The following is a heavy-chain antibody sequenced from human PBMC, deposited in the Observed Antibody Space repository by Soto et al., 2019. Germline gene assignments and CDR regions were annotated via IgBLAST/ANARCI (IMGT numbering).Heavy chain of an antibody. CDR1: GDSISSPNW. V-gene: IGHV4-4*02. CDR3: AREGFDHRPDY. CDR2: MFASGSS. J-gene: IGHJ4*02. Sequence: QVQLQESGPGLVKPSETLSLTCAVSGDSISSPNWWSWYRQTPGKGLELIGEMFASGSSNYNPSLNGRVTISLDMSKNHFSLKLTSLTAADTAIYYCAREGFDHRPDYWGQGIPVTVSS.